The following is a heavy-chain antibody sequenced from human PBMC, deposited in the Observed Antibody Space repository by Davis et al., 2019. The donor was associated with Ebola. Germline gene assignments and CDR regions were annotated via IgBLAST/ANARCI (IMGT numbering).Heavy chain of an antibody. V-gene: IGHV3-33*08. CDR2: IWYDGSNK. D-gene: IGHD3-22*01. CDR3: ALSGYYYSGFDY. Sequence: GESLKISCDASGFTFSSYGMHWVRQAPGKGLEWVAVIWYDGSNKYYADSVKGRFTISRDNSKNTLYLQMNSLRAEDTAVYYCALSGYYYSGFDYWGQGTLVTVSS. CDR1: GFTFSSYG. J-gene: IGHJ4*02.